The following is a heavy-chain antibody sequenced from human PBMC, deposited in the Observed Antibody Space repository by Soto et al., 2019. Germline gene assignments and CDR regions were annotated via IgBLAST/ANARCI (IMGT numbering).Heavy chain of an antibody. CDR2: ISGTGGST. V-gene: IGHV3-23*01. J-gene: IGHJ4*02. Sequence: GGSLRLSCAASGFTFTTYAMGWVRQAPGKGLEWLSTISGTGGSTSYADSVKGRFTISRDNSKKTVYLQMNSLRAEDTAVYYCAKEDTGYPDYWGQGTLVTVSS. CDR3: AKEDTGYPDY. CDR1: GFTFTTYA. D-gene: IGHD3-9*01.